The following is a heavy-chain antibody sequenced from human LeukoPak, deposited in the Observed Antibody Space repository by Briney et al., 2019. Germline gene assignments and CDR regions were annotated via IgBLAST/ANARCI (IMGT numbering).Heavy chain of an antibody. D-gene: IGHD6-13*01. CDR3: AKAVAAAGTLDY. CDR1: GFTFSSYG. J-gene: IGHJ4*02. CDR2: IRYDGSNK. Sequence: GGSLRLSCAASGFTFSSYGMHWVRQAPGKGLEWVAFIRYDGSNKYYADSVKGRFTISRDNSKNTLYLQMYSLRAEDTAVYYCAKAVAAAGTLDYWGQGTLVTVSS. V-gene: IGHV3-30*02.